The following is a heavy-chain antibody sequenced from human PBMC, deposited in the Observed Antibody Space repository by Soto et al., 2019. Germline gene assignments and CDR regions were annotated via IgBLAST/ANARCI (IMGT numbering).Heavy chain of an antibody. CDR1: GFTFSASA. Sequence: PAASLRLSCESSGFTFSASAMHWVRQASGKGLEWVGRIRSKANSYATAYDASVKGRFTISRDESKNTAYLQINSLKTEDTAVYYCTRDKDIVVVPAAIFGMDVWGQGT. CDR3: TRDKDIVVVPAAIFGMDV. J-gene: IGHJ6*02. CDR2: IRSKANSYAT. D-gene: IGHD2-2*01. V-gene: IGHV3-73*01.